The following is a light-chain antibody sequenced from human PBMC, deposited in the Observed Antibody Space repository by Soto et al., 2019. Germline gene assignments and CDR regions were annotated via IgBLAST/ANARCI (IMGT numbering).Light chain of an antibody. J-gene: IGKJ3*01. Sequence: EIVMTQSPATLSVSPVERATISCMASQSVSSNLSWYQQKPGQAPRLLIFGASTRATGIPARFSGSGSGTKFTLTISSLQAEDVAVYYCQQYYSTPSFGPGTKVDIK. CDR1: QSVSSN. V-gene: IGKV3-15*01. CDR2: GAS. CDR3: QQYYSTPS.